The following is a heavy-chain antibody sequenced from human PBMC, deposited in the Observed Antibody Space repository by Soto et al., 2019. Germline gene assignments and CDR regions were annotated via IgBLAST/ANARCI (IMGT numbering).Heavy chain of an antibody. Sequence: PSETLSLTCTVSGVSISSSDYYWGWIRQPPGKGLEWIGNIYYSGSTYYNPSLKSRVTISVDTSENQFSLKLSSVTAADTAVYYCARRDKWDSVWLDPWGQGTLVPVSS. CDR2: IYYSGST. J-gene: IGHJ5*02. CDR1: GVSISSSDYY. D-gene: IGHD1-26*01. CDR3: ARRDKWDSVWLDP. V-gene: IGHV4-39*01.